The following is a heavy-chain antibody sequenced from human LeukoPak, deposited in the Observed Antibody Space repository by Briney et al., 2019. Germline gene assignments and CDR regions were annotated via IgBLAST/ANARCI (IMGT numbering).Heavy chain of an antibody. CDR1: GFTFSTYS. V-gene: IGHV3-21*01. J-gene: IGHJ4*02. CDR2: IDSSSHYI. D-gene: IGHD3-3*01. CDR3: ARSLRGARRFDY. Sequence: GGSLRLSCAASGFTFSTYSMNWVRQAPGEGLQWVASIDSSSHYIFYTDSVKGRLTVSRDNAKSSLYLDINSLRAEDTAVYFCARSLRGARRFDYWGRGTLVTVSS.